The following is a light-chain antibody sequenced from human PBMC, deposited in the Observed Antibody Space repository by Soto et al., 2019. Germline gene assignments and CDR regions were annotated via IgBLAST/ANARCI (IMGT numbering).Light chain of an antibody. Sequence: DIPMTRSPSSLSASVGDRVTITCRASQGIIDDVAWFQQKPGKAPKLLIYAASTPQSGVPSRFSGSGSGTDFTLTISSLQPEDVATYYCQKYNTAPQTFGQGTKVEIK. V-gene: IGKV1-27*01. J-gene: IGKJ1*01. CDR3: QKYNTAPQT. CDR1: QGIIDD. CDR2: AAS.